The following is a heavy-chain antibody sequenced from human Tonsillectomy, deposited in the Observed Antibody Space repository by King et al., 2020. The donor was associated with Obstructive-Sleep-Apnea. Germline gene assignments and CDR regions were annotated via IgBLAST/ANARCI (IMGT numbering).Heavy chain of an antibody. CDR2: INPSGGST. Sequence: VQLVQSGAEVKKPGASVKVSCKASGYTFTSYYMHWVRQAPGQGLEWMGIINPSGGSTSYAQKFQGRVTMTRDTSTSTVYMELSSLRSEDTAVYYCARDIRSSPIGSSWWCYYYGMDVWGQGTTVTVSS. J-gene: IGHJ6*02. CDR1: GYTFTSYY. CDR3: ARDIRSSPIGSSWWCYYYGMDV. V-gene: IGHV1-46*01. D-gene: IGHD6-13*01.